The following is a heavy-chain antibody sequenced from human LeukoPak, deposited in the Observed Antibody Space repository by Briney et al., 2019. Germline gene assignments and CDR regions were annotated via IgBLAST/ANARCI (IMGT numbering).Heavy chain of an antibody. V-gene: IGHV4-34*01. D-gene: IGHD2-8*01. CDR3: AREEDCTNGVCYFFDY. Sequence: PSETLSLTCAVYRGSFSGYYWSWIRQPPGKGLEWIGEINHSGSTNYNPSLKSRVTISVDTSKNQFSLKLSSVTAADTAVYYCAREEDCTNGVCYFFDYWGQGTLVTVSS. J-gene: IGHJ4*02. CDR2: INHSGST. CDR1: RGSFSGYY.